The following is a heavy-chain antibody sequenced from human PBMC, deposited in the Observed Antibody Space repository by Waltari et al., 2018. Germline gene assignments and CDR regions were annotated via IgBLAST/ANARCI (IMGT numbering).Heavy chain of an antibody. V-gene: IGHV3-30-3*01. D-gene: IGHD1-26*01. Sequence: QVQLVESGGGVVQPGRSLRLSRVASGFTFSSYAMHWVRQAPGKGLEWVAVISYDGSNKYYADSVKGRFTISRDNSKNTLYLQMNSLRAEDTAVYYCARVGATTHYYYGMDVWGQGTTVTVSS. CDR1: GFTFSSYA. CDR2: ISYDGSNK. J-gene: IGHJ6*02. CDR3: ARVGATTHYYYGMDV.